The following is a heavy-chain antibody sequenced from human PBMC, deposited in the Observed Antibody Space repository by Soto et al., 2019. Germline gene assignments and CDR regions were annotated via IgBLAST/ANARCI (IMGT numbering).Heavy chain of an antibody. CDR1: GGSISSSSYY. Sequence: SETLSLTCTVSGGSISSSSYYWGWIRQTPGKGLEWIGSIYYSGSTYYNQSLKNQVTISVDTSKNQFSLKLSSVTAADTAVYYCARHTDDFDYWGQGTLVTVSS. CDR2: IYYSGST. D-gene: IGHD4-17*01. V-gene: IGHV4-39*01. J-gene: IGHJ4*02. CDR3: ARHTDDFDY.